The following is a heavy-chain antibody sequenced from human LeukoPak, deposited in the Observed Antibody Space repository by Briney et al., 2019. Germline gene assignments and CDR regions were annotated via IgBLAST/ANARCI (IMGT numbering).Heavy chain of an antibody. Sequence: GGSLRLSCAASRFTFSSYGMHWVRPAPGKGLEWVAFIRYDGSNKYYADSVKGRFTISRDNFKNTLYLQMNSMRAEDTAVYYCAKVDWSDGYMDVWGKGTTVTICS. CDR2: IRYDGSNK. D-gene: IGHD1-1*01. J-gene: IGHJ6*03. V-gene: IGHV3-30*02. CDR1: RFTFSSYG. CDR3: AKVDWSDGYMDV.